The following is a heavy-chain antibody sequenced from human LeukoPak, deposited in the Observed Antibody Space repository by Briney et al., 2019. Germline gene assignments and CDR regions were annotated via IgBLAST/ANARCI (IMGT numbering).Heavy chain of an antibody. J-gene: IGHJ3*01. CDR3: ARDDASP. CDR2: IYYGENT. CDR1: GGSISSGPYY. V-gene: IGHV4-39*02. Sequence: TPSETLSLTCTVSGGSISSGPYYWGWIRQPPGKGLEWIGNIYYGENTYYNPSLKSRVTISIDTSKNQFYLKLSSLTAADTAVYYCARDDASPWGQGTMVTVSS.